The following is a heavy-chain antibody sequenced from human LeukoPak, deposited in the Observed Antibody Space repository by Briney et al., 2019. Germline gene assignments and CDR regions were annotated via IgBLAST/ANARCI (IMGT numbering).Heavy chain of an antibody. CDR3: ARDPDWLEY. Sequence: GGSLRLSCVASGFTFSSYSMNWVRQAPGKGLEWVAYISKSITRTHYADSVEGRFIISRDNAKNSVYLQMSSLREEDTAAYFFARDPDWLEYVGRGTLVSVCS. V-gene: IGHV3-48*02. J-gene: IGHJ5*01. CDR2: ISKSITRT. CDR1: GFTFSSYS.